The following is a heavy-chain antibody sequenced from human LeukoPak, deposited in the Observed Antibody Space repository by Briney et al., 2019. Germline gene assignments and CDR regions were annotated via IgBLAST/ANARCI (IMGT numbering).Heavy chain of an antibody. Sequence: GGSLRLSCAASGFTFSSYSMNWVRQAPGKGLEWVSSISSSSSYIYYADSVKGRFTISRDNAKNSLYLQMNSLGAEDTAVYYCARRHDYYYMDVWGKGTTVTVSS. J-gene: IGHJ6*03. CDR3: ARRHDYYYMDV. V-gene: IGHV3-21*01. CDR1: GFTFSSYS. CDR2: ISSSSSYI.